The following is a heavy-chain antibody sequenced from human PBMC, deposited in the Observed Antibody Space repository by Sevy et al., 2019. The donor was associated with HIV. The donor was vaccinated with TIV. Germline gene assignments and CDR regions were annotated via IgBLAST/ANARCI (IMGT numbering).Heavy chain of an antibody. D-gene: IGHD2-15*01. Sequence: GGSLRLSCAASGFTFSSYAMHWVRQAPGKGLEWVAVISYDGSNKYYADSVKGRFTISRDNSKNTLYLQMNSLRAEETAVYYCARDEGRCSGGSCYSGVQLWFFSSPVDYWGQGTLVTVSS. V-gene: IGHV3-30-3*01. CDR2: ISYDGSNK. J-gene: IGHJ4*02. CDR1: GFTFSSYA. CDR3: ARDEGRCSGGSCYSGVQLWFFSSPVDY.